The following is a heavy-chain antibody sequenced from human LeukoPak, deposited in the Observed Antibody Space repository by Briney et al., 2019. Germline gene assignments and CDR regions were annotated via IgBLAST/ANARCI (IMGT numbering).Heavy chain of an antibody. Sequence: PGGSLRLSCAASGFTFSSYAMSWGRQAPGKGLEWVSAISGSGGSTYYADSVKGRFTISRDNSKNTLYLQMNGLRAEDTAVYYCAKAADFWSGYLARFYGMDVWGQGTTVTVSS. CDR3: AKAADFWSGYLARFYGMDV. J-gene: IGHJ6*02. CDR2: ISGSGGST. D-gene: IGHD3-3*01. CDR1: GFTFSSYA. V-gene: IGHV3-23*01.